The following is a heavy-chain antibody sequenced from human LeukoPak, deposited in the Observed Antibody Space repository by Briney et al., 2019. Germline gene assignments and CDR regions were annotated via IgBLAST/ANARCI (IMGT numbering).Heavy chain of an antibody. CDR1: GGSLSGHY. CDR3: ARLTYYYDSSGPYFDY. Sequence: SETLSLTCAVHGGSLSGHYWSWIRQPPGKGLEWIGSIYYSGSTYYNPSLKSRVTISVDTSKNQFSLKLSSVTAADTAVYYCARLTYYYDSSGPYFDYWGQGTLVTVSS. J-gene: IGHJ4*02. V-gene: IGHV4-34*01. CDR2: IYYSGST. D-gene: IGHD3-22*01.